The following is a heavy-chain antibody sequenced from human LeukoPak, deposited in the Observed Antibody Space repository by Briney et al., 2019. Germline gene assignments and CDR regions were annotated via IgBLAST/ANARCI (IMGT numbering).Heavy chain of an antibody. Sequence: QTGGSLRLSCAASGFTFSSYGMHWVREAPGKGLEWVAFIRYDGSNKSYADPVKGRFTISRDNAKNSLYLQMNSLRAEDTAVYYCARDHQHEYYYILTGYYKTYVGYRHGMDVWGQGTTVTVSS. V-gene: IGHV3-30*02. CDR2: IRYDGSNK. CDR1: GFTFSSYG. CDR3: ARDHQHEYYYILTGYYKTYVGYRHGMDV. J-gene: IGHJ6*02. D-gene: IGHD3-9*01.